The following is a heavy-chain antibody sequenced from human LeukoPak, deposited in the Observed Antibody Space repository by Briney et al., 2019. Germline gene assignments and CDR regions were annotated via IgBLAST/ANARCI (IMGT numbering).Heavy chain of an antibody. CDR2: IIPIFGTA. Sequence: SVKVSCKASGGTFSSYAISWVRQAPGQGPEWMGGIIPIFGTANYAQKFQGRVTITADESTSTAYMELSSLRSEDTAVYYCARGLLNLYYYGSGSSNFDYWGQGTLVTVSS. CDR1: GGTFSSYA. D-gene: IGHD3-10*01. CDR3: ARGLLNLYYYGSGSSNFDY. J-gene: IGHJ4*02. V-gene: IGHV1-69*01.